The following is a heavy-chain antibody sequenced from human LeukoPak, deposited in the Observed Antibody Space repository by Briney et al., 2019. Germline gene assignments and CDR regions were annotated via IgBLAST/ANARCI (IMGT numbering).Heavy chain of an antibody. CDR3: AREAYYYGSGSYWDFDY. J-gene: IGHJ4*02. D-gene: IGHD3-10*01. CDR1: GFTFSSYS. V-gene: IGHV3-21*01. CDR2: ISSSSSHI. Sequence: PGGSLRLSCAASGFTFSSYSMNWVRQAPGKGLEWVSSISSSSSHIYYADSVKGRFTISRDNAKNSLYLQMNSLRAEDTAVYYCAREAYYYGSGSYWDFDYWGQGTLVTVSS.